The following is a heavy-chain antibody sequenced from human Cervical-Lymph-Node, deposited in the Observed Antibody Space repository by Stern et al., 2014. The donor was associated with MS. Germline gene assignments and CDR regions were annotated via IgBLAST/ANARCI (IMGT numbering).Heavy chain of an antibody. J-gene: IGHJ3*01. CDR2: FDPEEGET. CDR1: GYSLSDLS. V-gene: IGHV1-24*01. CDR3: LSPLQFLDETXXXXXL. D-gene: IGHD4-11*01. Sequence: QVQLVQSGAEVRKPGASVKVSCKVSGYSLSDLSMHWVRQAPGKGIEWMGGFDPEEGETIYAQKFQGRVTMARDTSTDIAXXEVXSLRSDDTAMYXCLSPLQFLDETXXXXXLWGQGTMVIVS.